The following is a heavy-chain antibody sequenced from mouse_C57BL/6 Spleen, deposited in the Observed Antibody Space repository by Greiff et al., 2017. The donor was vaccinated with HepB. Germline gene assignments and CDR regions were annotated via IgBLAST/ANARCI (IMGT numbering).Heavy chain of an antibody. CDR3: ARPLYGSSLFAY. D-gene: IGHD1-1*01. CDR1: GYTFTSYW. V-gene: IGHV1-61*01. J-gene: IGHJ3*01. CDR2: IYPSDSET. Sequence: QVQLKQPGAELVRPGSSVKLSCKASGYTFTSYWMDWVKQRPGQGLEWIGNIYPSDSETHYNQKFKDKATLTVDKSSSTAYMQLSSLTSEDSAVYYCARPLYGSSLFAYWGQGTLVTVSA.